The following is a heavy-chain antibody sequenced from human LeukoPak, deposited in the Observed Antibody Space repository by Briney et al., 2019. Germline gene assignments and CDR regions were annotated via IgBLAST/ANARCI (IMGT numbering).Heavy chain of an antibody. CDR1: GYTLTELS. CDR2: FDPEVGET. V-gene: IGHV1-24*01. CDR3: ATAAIRIAAAPRTYYYYDMDV. D-gene: IGHD6-13*01. J-gene: IGHJ6*02. Sequence: GASVKVSCKVSGYTLTELSMHWVRQAPGEGREWVGGFDPEVGETIYAQKFQGRVTMTEDTSTDTAYIELSSLRSEDTAVYYCATAAIRIAAAPRTYYYYDMDVWGQGTTVTVSS.